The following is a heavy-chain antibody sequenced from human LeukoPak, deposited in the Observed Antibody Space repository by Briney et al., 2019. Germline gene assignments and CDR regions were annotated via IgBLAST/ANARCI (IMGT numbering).Heavy chain of an antibody. D-gene: IGHD3-10*01. J-gene: IGHJ6*02. CDR1: GFTFSTHW. Sequence: GGSLRLSCAASGFTFSTHWMYWVRQAPGKELVWVPRISGDGSMTSYADSVKGRFTISRDNAEDTLFLQMTSLRVEDTALYFCASLLTPYHGSGGGGMDVWGQGTTVTVSS. V-gene: IGHV3-74*01. CDR2: ISGDGSMT. CDR3: ASLLTPYHGSGGGGMDV.